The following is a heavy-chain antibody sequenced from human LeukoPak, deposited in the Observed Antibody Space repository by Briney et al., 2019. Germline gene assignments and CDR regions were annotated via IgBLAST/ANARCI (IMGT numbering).Heavy chain of an antibody. CDR1: GFTVSSNY. J-gene: IGHJ4*02. D-gene: IGHD4-17*01. CDR3: AISGTTVTTGALMAFDY. CDR2: IYSGGST. Sequence: GGSLRLSCAASGFTVSSNYMSWVRQAPGKGLEWVSVIYSGGSTYYADSVKGRFTISRDNSKNTLYLQMNSLRAEDTAVYYCAISGTTVTTGALMAFDYWGQGTLVTVSS. V-gene: IGHV3-66*01.